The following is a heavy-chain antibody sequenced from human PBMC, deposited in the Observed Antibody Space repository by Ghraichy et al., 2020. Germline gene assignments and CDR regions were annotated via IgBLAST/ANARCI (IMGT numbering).Heavy chain of an antibody. Sequence: SETLSLTCTVSGGSISSYYWSWIRQPPGKGLEWIGYIYYSGSTNYNPSLKSRVTISVDTSKNQFSLKLSSVTAADTAVYYCARHPPYEGFGESVFAFDVWGQGTMVTVSS. CDR2: IYYSGST. V-gene: IGHV4-59*08. CDR3: ARHPPYEGFGESVFAFDV. CDR1: GGSISSYY. J-gene: IGHJ3*01. D-gene: IGHD3-10*01.